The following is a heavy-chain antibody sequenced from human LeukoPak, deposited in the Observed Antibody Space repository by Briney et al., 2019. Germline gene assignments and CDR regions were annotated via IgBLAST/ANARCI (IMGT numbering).Heavy chain of an antibody. CDR3: AREKDRYYDI. CDR1: GFTFSSYF. Sequence: PGGSLRLSCAASGFTFSSYFMNWVRKAPGKGLEWVSSISTLSTYAHYADSVKGRFTISRDNAKNSLYLQMNSLRAEDTAVYYCAREKDRYYDIWGQGTMVTVSS. J-gene: IGHJ3*02. D-gene: IGHD2-15*01. CDR2: ISTLSTYA. V-gene: IGHV3-21*01.